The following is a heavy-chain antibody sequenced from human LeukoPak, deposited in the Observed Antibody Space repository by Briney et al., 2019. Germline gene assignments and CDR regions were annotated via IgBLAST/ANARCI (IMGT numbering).Heavy chain of an antibody. CDR3: ARRENGIAAAGTEWFDP. V-gene: IGHV4-34*01. CDR1: GGSFSGYY. CDR2: INHSGST. Sequence: SETLSLTCAVYGGSFSGYYWSWIRQPPGKGLEWIGEINHSGSTNYNPSLKSRVTISVDTSKNQFSLKLSSVTAADTAVYYCARRENGIAAAGTEWFDPWGQGTLVTVSS. D-gene: IGHD6-13*01. J-gene: IGHJ5*02.